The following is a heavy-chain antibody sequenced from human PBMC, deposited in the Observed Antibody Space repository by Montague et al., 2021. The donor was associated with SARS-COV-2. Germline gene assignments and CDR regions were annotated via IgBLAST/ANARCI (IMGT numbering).Heavy chain of an antibody. Sequence: SLRLSCAASGFSVSSSYMSWVRQAPGKGLERVSLIYSGGGTSSADSVQGRFTTSRDNSKNTLFLQMNSLRAEDTAVYYCARDLDGAFDIWGQGTRVTVSS. J-gene: IGHJ3*02. V-gene: IGHV3-66*02. CDR2: IYSGGGT. CDR1: GFSVSSSY. CDR3: ARDLDGAFDI.